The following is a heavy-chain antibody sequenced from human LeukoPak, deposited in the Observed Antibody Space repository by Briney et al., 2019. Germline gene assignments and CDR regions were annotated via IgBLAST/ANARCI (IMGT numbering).Heavy chain of an antibody. V-gene: IGHV4-30-2*05. D-gene: IGHD3-10*01. CDR1: GGSISSGGYS. CDR2: IYYSGST. J-gene: IGHJ6*02. Sequence: SETLSLTCAVSGGSISSGGYSWSWIRQPPGKGLEWIGYIYYSGSTYYNPSLKSRVTISVDTSKNQFSLKLSSVTAADTAVYYCAREVVGGSGSYYNHGMDVWGQGTTVTVSS. CDR3: AREVVGGSGSYYNHGMDV.